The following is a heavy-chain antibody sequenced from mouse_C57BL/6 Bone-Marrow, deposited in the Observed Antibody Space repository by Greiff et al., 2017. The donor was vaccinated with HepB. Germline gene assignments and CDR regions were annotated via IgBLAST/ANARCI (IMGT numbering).Heavy chain of an antibody. CDR3: SGGSSHWYFDV. CDR1: GYTFTSYW. CDR2: IHPNSGST. V-gene: IGHV1-64*01. D-gene: IGHD1-1*01. J-gene: IGHJ1*03. Sequence: QVQLQQPGAELVKPGASVKLSCKASGYTFTSYWMHWVKQRPGQGLEWIGMIHPNSGSTNYNEKFKSTATLTVDKSSSTAYMQLSSLTSEDSAIYYCSGGSSHWYFDVWGTGTTVTVSS.